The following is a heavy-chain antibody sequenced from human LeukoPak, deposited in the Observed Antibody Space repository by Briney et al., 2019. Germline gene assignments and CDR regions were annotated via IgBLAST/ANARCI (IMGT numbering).Heavy chain of an antibody. D-gene: IGHD1-26*01. CDR2: MNPNSGNT. J-gene: IGHJ4*02. CDR1: GYTLTRYD. V-gene: IGHV1-8*01. Sequence: SVRVSCKASGYTLTRYDIYWVRQAAGQGLEWMGGMNPNSGNTGYAQKFQGRVTMTRNTSISTAYMELSSLRSEETAVYYCARGRAVGATTGDYWGQGTLVTVSS. CDR3: ARGRAVGATTGDY.